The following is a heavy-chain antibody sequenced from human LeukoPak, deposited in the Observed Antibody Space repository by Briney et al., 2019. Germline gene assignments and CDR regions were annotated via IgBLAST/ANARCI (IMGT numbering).Heavy chain of an antibody. D-gene: IGHD1-26*01. CDR3: ARRRLGANTGYYFDY. CDR2: IYPGDSDT. V-gene: IGHV5-51*01. Sequence: RGESLKISCKGSGYSFTSYWIGWVRQMPGKGLEWMGIIYPGDSDTRYSPSFQGQVTISADKSISTAYLQWSSLKASDTAMYYCARRRLGANTGYYFDYWGQGTLVTVSS. CDR1: GYSFTSYW. J-gene: IGHJ4*02.